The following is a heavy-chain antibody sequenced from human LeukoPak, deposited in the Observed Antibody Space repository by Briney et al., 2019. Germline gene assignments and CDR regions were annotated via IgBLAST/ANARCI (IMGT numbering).Heavy chain of an antibody. Sequence: SETLPLTCTVSGGSVSSGTYYWSWIRQPPGKGLEWIGYIYYSGSTNYNPSLKSRVTISIDTSKNQFSLKLSSVTAADTAVYYCARDRVRGNANPYFDYWGQETLVTVSS. CDR2: IYYSGST. J-gene: IGHJ4*02. CDR3: ARDRVRGNANPYFDY. CDR1: GGSVSSGTYY. V-gene: IGHV4-61*01. D-gene: IGHD1-1*01.